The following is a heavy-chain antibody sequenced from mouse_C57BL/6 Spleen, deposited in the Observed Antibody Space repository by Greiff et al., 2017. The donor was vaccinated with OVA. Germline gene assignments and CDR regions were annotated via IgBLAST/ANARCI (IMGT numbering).Heavy chain of an antibody. V-gene: IGHV14-3*01. D-gene: IGHD1-2*01. Sequence: EVKLVESVAELVRPGASVKLSCTASGFNFKNSYMHWVKQRPEQGLEWIGRIDPANGNTKYDPKFQGKATITADTSSNTAYLQLSSLTSEDAAIYYYARTHWYAMDYWGQGTSVTVSS. CDR1: GFNFKNSY. CDR3: ARTHWYAMDY. J-gene: IGHJ4*01. CDR2: IDPANGNT.